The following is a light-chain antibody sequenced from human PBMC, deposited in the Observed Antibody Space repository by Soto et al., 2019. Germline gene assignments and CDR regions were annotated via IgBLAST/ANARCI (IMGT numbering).Light chain of an antibody. Sequence: DTVMTQSPDSLAVSLGERATINCKSSQSILYSSNNKNYLAWYQRKPGQPPKLLIYWASTRESGVPDRFSGSGSATDFTLTINSLQAEDVAVYYCQQYYSTPQTFGQGTKVDIK. CDR1: QSILYSSNNKNY. J-gene: IGKJ1*01. V-gene: IGKV4-1*01. CDR3: QQYYSTPQT. CDR2: WAS.